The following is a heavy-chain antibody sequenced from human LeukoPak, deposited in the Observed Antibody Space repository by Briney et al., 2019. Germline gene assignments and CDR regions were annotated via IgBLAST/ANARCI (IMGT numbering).Heavy chain of an antibody. CDR1: GFTFSNYA. J-gene: IGHJ4*02. CDR3: ARVGSSGYNGDLDY. D-gene: IGHD3-22*01. V-gene: IGHV3-30*14. Sequence: PGGSLRLSCAASGFTFSNYAMHWVRQAPGKGLEWVAVISYDGSNEYYADSVKGRFTISRDNSKNTLYLQMNSLRAEDTAVYHCARVGSSGYNGDLDYWGQGTLVTVSS. CDR2: ISYDGSNE.